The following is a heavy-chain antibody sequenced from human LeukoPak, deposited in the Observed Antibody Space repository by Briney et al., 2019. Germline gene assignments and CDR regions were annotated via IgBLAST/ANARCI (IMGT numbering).Heavy chain of an antibody. CDR3: ARVGVTTVTTNDY. V-gene: IGHV4-34*01. Sequence: SGTLSLTCAVYGGSFSGYYWSWISQPPGKGLEWIGEINHSGSTNYNPSLKSRVTISVDTSKNQFSLKLSSVTAADTAVYYCARVGVTTVTTNDYWGQGTLVTVSS. D-gene: IGHD4-17*01. CDR1: GGSFSGYY. J-gene: IGHJ4*02. CDR2: INHSGST.